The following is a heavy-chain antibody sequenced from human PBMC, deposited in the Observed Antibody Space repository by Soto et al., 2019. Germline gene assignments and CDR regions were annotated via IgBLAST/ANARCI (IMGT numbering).Heavy chain of an antibody. CDR2: IAYTGIT. CDR3: AREGFSGYEALDY. Sequence: QVQLQESGPRLLKPSETLSLTCSVSGGPIRSYYLSWVRQAPGKGLEWIAYIAYTGITGYNPSLRGRVTISGDTSQNLFSLKITSVTAADTAVYYCAREGFSGYEALDYWGQGILVTVS. J-gene: IGHJ4*02. D-gene: IGHD5-12*01. CDR1: GGPIRSYY. V-gene: IGHV4-59*01.